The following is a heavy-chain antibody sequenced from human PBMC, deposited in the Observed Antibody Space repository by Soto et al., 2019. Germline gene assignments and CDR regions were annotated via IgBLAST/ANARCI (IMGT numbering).Heavy chain of an antibody. CDR3: ATLWFGEADY. CDR2: IYYSGST. D-gene: IGHD3-10*01. V-gene: IGHV4-39*01. J-gene: IGHJ4*02. CDR1: GGSISRSSYY. Sequence: QLQLRESGPGLVKPSETLSLTCTVSGGSISRSSYYWGWIRQPPGKGLEWIGSIYYSGSTQYNPSLKSRVTISVDTSKNQFSMKLSSVTAADTAVYYCATLWFGEADYWGQGTLVTVSS.